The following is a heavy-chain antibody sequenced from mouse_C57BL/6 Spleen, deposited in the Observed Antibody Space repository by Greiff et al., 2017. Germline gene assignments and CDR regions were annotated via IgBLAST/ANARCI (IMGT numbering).Heavy chain of an antibody. V-gene: IGHV1-81*01. CDR1: GYTFTSYG. CDR2: IYPRSGNT. D-gene: IGHD2-4*01. J-gene: IGHJ2*01. CDR3: ARARGYDYGYFDY. Sequence: QVQLQQSGAELARPGASVKLSCKASGYTFTSYGISWVKQRTGQGLEWIGEIYPRSGNTYYNEKFKGKATLTADKSSSTAYMELRSLTSEDSAVYFCARARGYDYGYFDYWGQGTTLTVSS.